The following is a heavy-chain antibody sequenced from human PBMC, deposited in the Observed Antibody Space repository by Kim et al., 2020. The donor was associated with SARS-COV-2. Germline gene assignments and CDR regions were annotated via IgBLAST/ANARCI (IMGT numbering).Heavy chain of an antibody. Sequence: GGSLRLSCAASGFSFSDNAMHWVRQVPGKGLEWLSHISWNGDYIDYSDSVKGRFTVSRDNAKHSLFLQMNSLRVEDTALYYCTKDAKGDLNWGRGALVTV. CDR1: GFSFSDNA. V-gene: IGHV3-9*01. CDR3: TKDAKGDLN. CDR2: ISWNGDYI. J-gene: IGHJ4*02.